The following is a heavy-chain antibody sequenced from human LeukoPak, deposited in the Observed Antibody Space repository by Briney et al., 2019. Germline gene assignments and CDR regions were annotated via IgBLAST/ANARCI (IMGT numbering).Heavy chain of an antibody. D-gene: IGHD3-3*01. Sequence: GGSLRLSCAASGFTFSSYAMSWVRQAPGKGLEWVAFIRYDGSNKYYADSVKGRFTISRDNSKNTLYLQMNSLRAEDTAVYYCAKDPSGPDDLDAFDIWGQGTMVTVSS. CDR3: AKDPSGPDDLDAFDI. CDR2: IRYDGSNK. V-gene: IGHV3-30*02. CDR1: GFTFSSYA. J-gene: IGHJ3*02.